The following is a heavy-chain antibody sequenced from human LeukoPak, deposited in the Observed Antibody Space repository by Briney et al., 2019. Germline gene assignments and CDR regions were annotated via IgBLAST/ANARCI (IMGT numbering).Heavy chain of an antibody. J-gene: IGHJ4*02. Sequence: ASVKVSCKASGYTFAGYYMHWVRQAPGQGLEWMGWINPNSGGTNYAQKFQGRVTMTSDTSISTAYMELSRLRSDDTAVYYCASLLWSGYYTGYWGQGTLVTVSS. D-gene: IGHD3-3*01. CDR1: GYTFAGYY. CDR3: ASLLWSGYYTGY. V-gene: IGHV1-2*02. CDR2: INPNSGGT.